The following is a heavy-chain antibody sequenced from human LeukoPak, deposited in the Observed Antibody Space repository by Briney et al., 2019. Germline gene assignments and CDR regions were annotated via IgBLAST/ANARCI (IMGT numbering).Heavy chain of an antibody. CDR1: GGSISSGGYY. J-gene: IGHJ4*02. Sequence: SETLSLTCTVSGGSISSGGYYWSWIRQHPGKGLEWIGYIYYSGSTYYNPSLKSRVTISVDTSKNQFSLKLSSVTAADTAVYYCARAPRAGHSNYADYWGQGTLVTVSS. V-gene: IGHV4-31*03. CDR3: ARAPRAGHSNYADY. CDR2: IYYSGST. D-gene: IGHD4-11*01.